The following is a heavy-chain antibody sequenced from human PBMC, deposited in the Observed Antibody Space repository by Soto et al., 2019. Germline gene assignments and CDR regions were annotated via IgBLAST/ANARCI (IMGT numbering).Heavy chain of an antibody. V-gene: IGHV3-7*01. CDR1: GFTFSSYW. J-gene: IGHJ5*02. Sequence: PGGSLRLSCAASGFTFSSYWMSWVRQAPGKGLEWVANIKQDGSEKYYVDSVKGRFTISRDNAKNSLYLQMNSLRAEDTAVYYCARILRYFDWLLDRDWFDPWGQGTLVTVSS. CDR3: ARILRYFDWLLDRDWFDP. D-gene: IGHD3-9*01. CDR2: IKQDGSEK.